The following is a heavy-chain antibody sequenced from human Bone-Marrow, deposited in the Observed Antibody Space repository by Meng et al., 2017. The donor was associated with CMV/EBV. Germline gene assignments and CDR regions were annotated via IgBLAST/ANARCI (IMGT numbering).Heavy chain of an antibody. CDR3: ARTGGSYVVRNAFDI. V-gene: IGHV1-46*01. Sequence: ASVKVSCKASGNTFTTFDITWVRQAPGQGLEWMGIINPSGGSTSYAQKFQGRVTMTRDTSTSTVYMELSSLRSEDTAVYYCARTGGSYVVRNAFDIWGQGTMVTVSS. CDR1: GNTFTTFD. CDR2: INPSGGST. D-gene: IGHD1-26*01. J-gene: IGHJ3*02.